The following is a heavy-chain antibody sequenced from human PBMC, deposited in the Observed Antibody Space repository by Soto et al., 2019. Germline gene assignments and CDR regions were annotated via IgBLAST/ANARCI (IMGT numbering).Heavy chain of an antibody. D-gene: IGHD3-22*01. CDR1: GYTFTSYD. Sequence: QVQLVQSGAEVKKPGASVKVSCKASGYTFTSYDINWVRQATGQGLEWMGWMNPNSGNTGYAQKFQGRVTMTRNTAISTAYMELSSLRSEDTAVYYCARDLYYYDSSGYSPAGGWGQGTLVTVSS. J-gene: IGHJ4*02. CDR2: MNPNSGNT. V-gene: IGHV1-8*01. CDR3: ARDLYYYDSSGYSPAGG.